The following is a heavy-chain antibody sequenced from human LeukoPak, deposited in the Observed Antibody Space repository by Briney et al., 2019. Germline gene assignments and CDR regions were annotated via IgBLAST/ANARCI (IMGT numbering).Heavy chain of an antibody. CDR3: AKDPPGGDFWSGYYYYDY. CDR1: GFTFSSYG. J-gene: IGHJ4*02. V-gene: IGHV3-30*02. D-gene: IGHD3-3*01. Sequence: GGSLRLSCAASGFTFSSYGMHWVRQAPGKGLEWVAFIRYDGSNKYYADSVKGRFTISRDNSKNTLYLRMNSLRAEDTAVYYCAKDPPGGDFWSGYYYYDYWGQGTLVTVSS. CDR2: IRYDGSNK.